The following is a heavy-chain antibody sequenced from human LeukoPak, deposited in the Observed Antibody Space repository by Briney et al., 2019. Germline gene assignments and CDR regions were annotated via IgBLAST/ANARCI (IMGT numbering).Heavy chain of an antibody. CDR3: AKRGNYYDSSPFDY. V-gene: IGHV3-23*01. D-gene: IGHD3-22*01. CDR1: GFTFGVYA. J-gene: IGHJ4*02. Sequence: GGSLRLSCATSGFTFGVYAMSWVRQAPGKGLEWVSEISGSGGSTFYADSVKGRFTISRDNSKNTLYLQMNSLRAEDTAVYYCAKRGNYYDSSPFDYWGQGTLVTVSS. CDR2: ISGSGGST.